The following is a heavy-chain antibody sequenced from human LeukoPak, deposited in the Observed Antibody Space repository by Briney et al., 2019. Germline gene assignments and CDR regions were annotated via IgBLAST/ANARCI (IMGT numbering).Heavy chain of an antibody. D-gene: IGHD4-17*01. CDR1: GYSFTTYW. CDR3: ARGSYGDYHPLFDY. Sequence: GESLQISCQGSGYSFTTYWIGWVRQLPGKGLEWMGVIYPGDSDTRYSPSFQGQVTISADKSISTAYLQWSSLKASDTAMYYCARGSYGDYHPLFDYWGQGTLVTVSS. CDR2: IYPGDSDT. V-gene: IGHV5-51*01. J-gene: IGHJ4*02.